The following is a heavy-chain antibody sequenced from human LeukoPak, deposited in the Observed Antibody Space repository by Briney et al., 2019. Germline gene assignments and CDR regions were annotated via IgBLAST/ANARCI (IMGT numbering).Heavy chain of an antibody. V-gene: IGHV1-18*01. CDR2: ISAYNGNT. CDR3: ARGWAAGAIDY. J-gene: IGHJ4*02. D-gene: IGHD6-13*01. Sequence: WASVKVSCKASGGTFSSYAISWVRQAPGQGLEWMGWISAYNGNTNYAQKLQGRVTMTTDTSTSTAYMELRSLRSDDTAVYYCARGWAAGAIDYWGQGTLVTVSS. CDR1: GGTFSSYA.